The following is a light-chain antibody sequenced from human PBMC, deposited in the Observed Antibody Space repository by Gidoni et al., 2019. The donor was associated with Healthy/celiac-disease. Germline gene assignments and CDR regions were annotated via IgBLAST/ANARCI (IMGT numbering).Light chain of an antibody. CDR2: GKN. CDR1: SLRSYY. J-gene: IGLJ2*01. V-gene: IGLV3-19*01. CDR3: NSRDSSGNHLRVV. Sequence: SSELTQDPAVSVALGQTVRITCQGDSLRSYYASWYQQKPGQAPVLVIYGKNNRPSGIPDRFSGSSSGNTASLTITGAQAEDEADYYCNSRDSSGNHLRVVFGGGTKPTV.